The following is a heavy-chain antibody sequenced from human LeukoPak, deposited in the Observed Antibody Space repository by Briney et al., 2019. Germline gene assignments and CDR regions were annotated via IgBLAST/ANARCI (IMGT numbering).Heavy chain of an antibody. CDR3: ARSKGGITMARGVILYNWFDP. Sequence: SETLSLTCTVSGGSISSSSYFWGWIRQPPGKGLEWIGSFYYSGAAYYNPSLESRVTISIDTSKNQFSLKLSSVTAADTAVYYCARSKGGITMARGVILYNWFDPWGQGTLVTVSS. V-gene: IGHV4-39*01. J-gene: IGHJ5*02. CDR2: FYYSGAA. D-gene: IGHD3-10*01. CDR1: GGSISSSSYF.